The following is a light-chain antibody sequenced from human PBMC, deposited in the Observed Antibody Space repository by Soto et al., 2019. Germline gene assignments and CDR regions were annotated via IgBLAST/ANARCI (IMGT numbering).Light chain of an antibody. J-gene: IGKJ1*01. CDR3: LQYGTSLPWT. Sequence: EIVLTQSPGTLSLSPGERATLSCRASQSVSSSYLSWYQQKPGQAPRLLIYGASSRATGIPDRFSGSESATDFILTISRLEPEDSAVYYCLQYGTSLPWTFGQGTKVEIK. CDR2: GAS. CDR1: QSVSSSY. V-gene: IGKV3-20*01.